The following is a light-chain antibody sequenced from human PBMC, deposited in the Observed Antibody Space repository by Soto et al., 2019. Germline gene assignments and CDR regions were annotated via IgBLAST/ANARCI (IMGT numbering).Light chain of an antibody. V-gene: IGKV1-39*01. CDR3: QQSYSTPSIT. Sequence: DIQMTQAPSSLSASVGDRVNITCRASQNIRNSLNWYQQKTGKAPKLLISSTSSLQSGVPSRFSGSGSGTDFTLTISSLQPEDFASYYCQQSYSTPSITFGQGTRLEI. CDR1: QNIRNS. CDR2: STS. J-gene: IGKJ5*01.